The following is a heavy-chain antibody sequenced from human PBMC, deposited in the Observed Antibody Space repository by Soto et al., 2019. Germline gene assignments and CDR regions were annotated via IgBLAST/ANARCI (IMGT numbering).Heavy chain of an antibody. CDR1: GFTFSSSA. J-gene: IGHJ4*02. Sequence: GGSLRLSCAASGFTFSSSAMSCVLQAPGKGLEWVSAISGSGGSTYYADSVKGRFTISRDNSKNTLYLQMNSLRAEDTAVYYCAKPFRYPTYYYGSGSYYPLDYWGQGT. CDR3: AKPFRYPTYYYGSGSYYPLDY. V-gene: IGHV3-23*01. CDR2: ISGSGGST. D-gene: IGHD3-10*01.